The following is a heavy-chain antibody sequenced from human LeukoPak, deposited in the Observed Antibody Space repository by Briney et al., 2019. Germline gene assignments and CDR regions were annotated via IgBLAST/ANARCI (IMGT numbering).Heavy chain of an antibody. V-gene: IGHV3-23*01. CDR2: ISITGAST. Sequence: PGRSLRLSCAASGFNFTNYAMSWVRQAPGKGLEWVSGISITGASTYYADSVRGRFTISRDNSRNTLYLQMNSLRVEDTAVYYCAKQREILTAYPLYFDNWGQGTLVSVSS. J-gene: IGHJ4*02. CDR1: GFNFTNYA. CDR3: AKQREILTAYPLYFDN. D-gene: IGHD3-9*01.